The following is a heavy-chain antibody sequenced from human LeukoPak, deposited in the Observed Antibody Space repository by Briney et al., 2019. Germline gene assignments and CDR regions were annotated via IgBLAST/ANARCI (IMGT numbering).Heavy chain of an antibody. CDR1: GGSISSYY. D-gene: IGHD6-19*01. V-gene: IGHV4-59*01. CDR2: IYYTGNT. J-gene: IGHJ4*02. CDR3: ARDGRAGSLFAY. Sequence: PSETLSLTCTVSGGSISSYYWSWIRQPPGKGLEWIGFIYYTGNTNYNPSLKSRVTISVDTSKNQFSLKLSSVTAADTAIYYCARDGRAGSLFAYWGQGTLVTVSS.